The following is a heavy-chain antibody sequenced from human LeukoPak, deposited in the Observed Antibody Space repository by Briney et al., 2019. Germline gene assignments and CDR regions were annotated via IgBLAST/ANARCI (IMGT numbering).Heavy chain of an antibody. J-gene: IGHJ6*02. CDR3: ARDAPLPIRRAYYYGMDV. Sequence: ASVKVSCKASGGTFSSYAISWVRQAPGQGLEWMGWINTNTGNPTYAQGFTGRFVFSLDTSVSTAYLQISSLKAEDTAVYYCARDAPLPIRRAYYYGMDVWGLGTTVTVSS. D-gene: IGHD2-21*01. CDR1: GGTFSSYA. CDR2: INTNTGNP. V-gene: IGHV7-4-1*02.